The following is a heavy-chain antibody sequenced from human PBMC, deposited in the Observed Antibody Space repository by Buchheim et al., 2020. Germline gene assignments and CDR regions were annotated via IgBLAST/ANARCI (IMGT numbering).Heavy chain of an antibody. J-gene: IGHJ5*02. CDR2: IYYSGNT. D-gene: IGHD6-6*01. CDR3: ARGPRSITWFDP. V-gene: IGHV4-61*01. CDR1: GGSVSSGNYY. Sequence: QVQLQESGPGLAKPSETLSLTCTVSGGSVSSGNYYWSWIRQPPGKGLEWIGSIYYSGNTNYNPSLKSRVTISVDTSKNHFSLKLISLTAADTAVYYCARGPRSITWFDPWGQGTL.